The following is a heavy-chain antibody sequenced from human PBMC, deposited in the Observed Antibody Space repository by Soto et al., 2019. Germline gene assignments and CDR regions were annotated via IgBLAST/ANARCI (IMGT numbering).Heavy chain of an antibody. Sequence: PSETLSLTCTVSGGSISSDHYHWTWIRQPPGKGLEWIGYIHYSGSIYYNPSLQSRVTMSVDTSKNLFSLKLSSVTAADTAVYFCAREDDGGDRDYYGLDVRGQGTTVTVSS. V-gene: IGHV4-30-4*01. D-gene: IGHD2-21*02. J-gene: IGHJ6*02. CDR1: GGSISSDHYH. CDR3: AREDDGGDRDYYGLDV. CDR2: IHYSGSI.